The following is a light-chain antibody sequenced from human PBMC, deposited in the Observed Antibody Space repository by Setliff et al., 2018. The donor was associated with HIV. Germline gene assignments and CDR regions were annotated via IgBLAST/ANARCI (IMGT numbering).Light chain of an antibody. CDR2: DVS. V-gene: IGLV2-14*03. J-gene: IGLJ2*01. CDR1: SSDVGGYNY. Sequence: QSALTQPASVSGSPGQSITISCTGTSSDVGGYNYVSWYQQYPGKAPKLMIYDVSKRPSGVSNRFSGSKSGNTASLTISGLQAEDEADYYCGSYTSSSTLVFGGGTKGTV. CDR3: GSYTSSSTLV.